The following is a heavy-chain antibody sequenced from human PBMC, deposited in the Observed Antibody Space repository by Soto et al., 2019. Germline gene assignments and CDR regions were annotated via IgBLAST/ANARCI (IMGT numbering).Heavy chain of an antibody. CDR2: IIPILGIA. D-gene: IGHD2-15*01. CDR3: ARVDDCSGGSCSSY. Sequence: QVQLVQSGAEVKKPGSSVKVSCKASGGTFSSYTISWVRQAPGQGLEWMGRIIPILGIANYAQKFQGRVTITADKSTSTAYMELSSLRSKDTAVYYCARVDDCSGGSCSSYWGQGTLVTVSS. J-gene: IGHJ4*02. V-gene: IGHV1-69*02. CDR1: GGTFSSYT.